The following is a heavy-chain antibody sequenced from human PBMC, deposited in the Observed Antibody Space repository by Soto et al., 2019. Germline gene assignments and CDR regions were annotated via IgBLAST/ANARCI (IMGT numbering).Heavy chain of an antibody. D-gene: IGHD3-16*01. CDR3: ARVGVYDYVWGRRGIDY. CDR2: ISAYNGNT. Sequence: QVQLVQSGAEVKKPGASVKVSCKASGYTFTSYGISWVRQAPGQGLEWMGWISAYNGNTNYAQKLQGRVTMTTDTSTSTAYMELRSLSSDDTAVYYCARVGVYDYVWGRRGIDYWGQGTLVTVSS. V-gene: IGHV1-18*01. J-gene: IGHJ4*02. CDR1: GYTFTSYG.